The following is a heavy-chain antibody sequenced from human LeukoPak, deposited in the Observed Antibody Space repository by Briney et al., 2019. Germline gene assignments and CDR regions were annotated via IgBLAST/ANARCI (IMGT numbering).Heavy chain of an antibody. CDR2: ISWNSGSL. CDR1: GFTFDDYA. Sequence: GRSLRLSCAASGFTFDDYAMHWARQAPGKGLEWVSGISWNSGSLGYADSVKGRFTISRDNAKNSLYLQMNSLRAEDTALYYCAKDMVRGVIGYWFDPWGQGTLVTVSS. CDR3: AKDMVRGVIGYWFDP. V-gene: IGHV3-9*01. J-gene: IGHJ5*02. D-gene: IGHD3-10*01.